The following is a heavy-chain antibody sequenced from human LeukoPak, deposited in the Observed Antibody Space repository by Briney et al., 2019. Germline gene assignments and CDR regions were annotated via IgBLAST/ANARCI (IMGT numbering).Heavy chain of an antibody. J-gene: IGHJ3*02. CDR1: GGSISSYY. CDR3: ARADCSGGSCYSYPAAFDI. V-gene: IGHV4-59*01. D-gene: IGHD2-15*01. Sequence: SETLSLTCTVSGGSISSYYWSWIRQPPGKGLEWIGYIYYSGSTNYNPSLKSRVTISVDTSKNQFSLKLSSVTAADTAVYYCARADCSGGSCYSYPAAFDIWGQGTTVTVSS. CDR2: IYYSGST.